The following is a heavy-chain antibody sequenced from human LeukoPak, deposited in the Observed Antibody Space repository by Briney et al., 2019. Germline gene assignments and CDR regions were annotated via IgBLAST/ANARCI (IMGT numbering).Heavy chain of an antibody. Sequence: GGSLRLSCAASGFTFCSYWMYWVRQAPGKGLVWVSRINNDGSSTAYADSVKGRFTISRDNAKNTLFLQMNSLRAEDTAVYYCARGRYDGMDVWGQGTTLTVSS. CDR1: GFTFCSYW. CDR2: INNDGSST. CDR3: ARGRYDGMDV. J-gene: IGHJ6*02. V-gene: IGHV3-74*01.